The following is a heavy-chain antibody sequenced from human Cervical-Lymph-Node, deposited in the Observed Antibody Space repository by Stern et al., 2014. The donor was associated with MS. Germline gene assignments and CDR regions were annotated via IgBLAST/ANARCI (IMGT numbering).Heavy chain of an antibody. Sequence: EVQLVQSGAEVKKPGESLKISCKGSGYSFTSYWIGWVRQMPGKGLEWMGVIHPGDSDTRYSPSFQGQVTISADKSISTAYLQWSSLKASDTAMYYCARHVGGYSYGSYYYYYGMDVWGQGTTVTVSS. CDR3: ARHVGGYSYGSYYYYYGMDV. CDR1: GYSFTSYW. J-gene: IGHJ6*02. D-gene: IGHD5-18*01. V-gene: IGHV5-51*01. CDR2: IHPGDSDT.